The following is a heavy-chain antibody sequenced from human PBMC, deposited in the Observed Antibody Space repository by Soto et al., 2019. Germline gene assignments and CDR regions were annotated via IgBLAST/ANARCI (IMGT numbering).Heavy chain of an antibody. CDR2: IKQDGSEK. D-gene: IGHD2-8*01. Sequence: GGSLRLSCAASGFTFSSYWMSWVRQAPGKGLEWVANIKQDGSEKYYVDSVKGRFTISRDKAKNSLYLQMNSLRAEDTAVYYCAREGIVLMVYAMHYYYYYMDVWGKGTTVTVSS. V-gene: IGHV3-7*01. CDR3: AREGIVLMVYAMHYYYYYMDV. CDR1: GFTFSSYW. J-gene: IGHJ6*03.